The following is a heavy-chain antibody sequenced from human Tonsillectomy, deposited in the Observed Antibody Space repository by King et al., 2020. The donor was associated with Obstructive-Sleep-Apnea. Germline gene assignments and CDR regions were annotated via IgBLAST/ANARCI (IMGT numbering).Heavy chain of an antibody. CDR1: GFSLSRFW. D-gene: IGHD1-26*01. Sequence: QLVQSGGGLVQPGGSLRLSCAASGFSLSRFWMCWGRQAPGTGLEGVANIKQDASERKYVDSVKGRFTISRDNGKNTVYLQKSSPGAEDTAVYYCARWEGVAFDIWGQGTMVTVSS. CDR2: IKQDASER. V-gene: IGHV3-7*03. CDR3: ARWEGVAFDI. J-gene: IGHJ3*02.